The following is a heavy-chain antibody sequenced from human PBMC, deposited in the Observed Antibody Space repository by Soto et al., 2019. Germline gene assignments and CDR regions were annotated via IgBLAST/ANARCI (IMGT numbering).Heavy chain of an antibody. CDR2: INHSGST. J-gene: IGHJ6*03. D-gene: IGHD3-10*01. Sequence: ASETLSLTCAVYGGSFSGYYWSWIRQPPGKGLEWIGEINHSGSTNYNPSLKSRVTISVDTSKNQFSLKLSSVTAADTAVYYCARGRRQYYGSGSPLDYYYYYYMDVWGKGTTVTVSS. CDR1: GGSFSGYY. CDR3: ARGRRQYYGSGSPLDYYYYYYMDV. V-gene: IGHV4-34*01.